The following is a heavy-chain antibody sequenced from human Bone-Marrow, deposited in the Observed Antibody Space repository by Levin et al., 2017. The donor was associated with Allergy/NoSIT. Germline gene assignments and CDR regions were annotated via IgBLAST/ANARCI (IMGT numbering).Heavy chain of an antibody. CDR3: TRLQDPGDVRFDY. D-gene: IGHD4-17*01. J-gene: IGHJ4*02. CDR2: IKSRANSYVT. Sequence: GESLKISCAASGLTFSGSAMHWVRQASGKGLEWVGRIKSRANSYVTAYAASVRGRFTISRDDSKNTAYLQMNSLKSEDTAVYYCTRLQDPGDVRFDYWGQGTLVTVSS. CDR1: GLTFSGSA. V-gene: IGHV3-73*01.